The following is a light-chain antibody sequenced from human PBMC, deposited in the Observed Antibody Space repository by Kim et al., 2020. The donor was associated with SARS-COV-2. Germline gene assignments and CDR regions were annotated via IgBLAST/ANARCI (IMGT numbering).Light chain of an antibody. CDR3: QQYDNSPYT. Sequence: EIVLTQSPGTLSLSPGERATLSCRASQSVTSNNLAWFQQKPGQAPGLLIYGTSSRATGIPDRFSGSGSGTDFTLTISRLEPEDFAVYYCQQYDNSPYTFGQGTKLE. J-gene: IGKJ2*01. CDR2: GTS. CDR1: QSVTSNN. V-gene: IGKV3-20*01.